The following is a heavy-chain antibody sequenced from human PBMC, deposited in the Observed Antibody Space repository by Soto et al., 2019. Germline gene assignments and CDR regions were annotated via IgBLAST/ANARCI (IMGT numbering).Heavy chain of an antibody. Sequence: PSETLSLTCTVSGGSISSYYWSWIRQPPGKGLEWIGYIYYSGSTNYNPSLKSRFTISRDNAKNSLFLQMNSLRPEDTAFYYCAKAPYLDLSDHLGPWGQGTLVTVSS. V-gene: IGHV4-59*01. J-gene: IGHJ5*02. D-gene: IGHD2-2*02. CDR1: GGSISSYY. CDR2: IYYSGST. CDR3: AKAPYLDLSDHLGP.